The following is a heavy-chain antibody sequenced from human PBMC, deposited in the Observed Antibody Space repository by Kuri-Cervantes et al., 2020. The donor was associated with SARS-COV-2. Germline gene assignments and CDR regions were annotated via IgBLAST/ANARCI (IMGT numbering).Heavy chain of an antibody. V-gene: IGHV1-69*06. J-gene: IGHJ4*02. CDR2: IIPIFGTA. CDR1: GYTFTGYY. CDR3: ARDSGGSYLDY. Sequence: SVKVSCKASGYTFTGYYMHWARQAPGQGLEWMGGIIPIFGTANYAQKFQGRVTITADKSTSTAYMELSSLRSEDTAVYYCARDSGGSYLDYWGQGTLVTVSS. D-gene: IGHD1-26*01.